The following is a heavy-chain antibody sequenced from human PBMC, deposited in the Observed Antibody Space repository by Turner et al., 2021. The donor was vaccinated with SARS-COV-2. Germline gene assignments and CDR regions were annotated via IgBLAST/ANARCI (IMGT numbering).Heavy chain of an antibody. J-gene: IGHJ4*02. D-gene: IGHD3-22*01. Sequence: QVQLVQSGGGVVQPGRSLRLSCAASGCTFSSYGMHWVRQAPGKGLAWVALISYDGSNKYYADSVKDRFTISRDNSKNTLYLQMNSLRAEDTAVYYCAKTIGSYYDSSGYYQYFDYWGQGTLVTVSS. CDR3: AKTIGSYYDSSGYYQYFDY. V-gene: IGHV3-30*18. CDR1: GCTFSSYG. CDR2: ISYDGSNK.